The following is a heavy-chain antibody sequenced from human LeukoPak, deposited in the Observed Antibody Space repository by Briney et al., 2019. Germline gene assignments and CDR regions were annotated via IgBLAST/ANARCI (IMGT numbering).Heavy chain of an antibody. D-gene: IGHD2-15*01. V-gene: IGHV4-59*01. CDR1: GGSISGYY. CDR3: ARGGWRLDY. Sequence: PSETLSLTCTVSGGSISGYYWSWIRQPPGKGLEWIGYIYYTGTTNYNPSLKSRVTISVDTSKNQFSLKLSSVTAADTAVYYCARGGWRLDYWGQGTLVTVSS. J-gene: IGHJ4*02. CDR2: IYYTGTT.